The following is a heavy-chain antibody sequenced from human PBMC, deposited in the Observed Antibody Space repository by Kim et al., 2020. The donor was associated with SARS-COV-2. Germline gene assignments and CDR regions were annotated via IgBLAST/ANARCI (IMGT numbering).Heavy chain of an antibody. Sequence: ASVKGRFTISRDDSKNTAYLQMNSLKTEDTAVYYCTRRRRDGYPDVELDYWGQGTLVTVSS. D-gene: IGHD5-12*01. V-gene: IGHV3-73*01. J-gene: IGHJ4*02. CDR3: TRRRRDGYPDVELDY.